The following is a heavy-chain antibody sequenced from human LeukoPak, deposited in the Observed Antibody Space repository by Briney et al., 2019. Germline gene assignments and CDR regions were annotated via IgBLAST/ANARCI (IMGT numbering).Heavy chain of an antibody. CDR1: GFTVSSNY. CDR3: AKVRLLGALDDAFDV. Sequence: GGSLRLSCAASGFTVSSNYMSWVRQAPGKGLEWVAFIRHDGSHHYHGDSVKGRFTISRDNSKNTLYLEMTSLRPEDTAVYYCAKVRLLGALDDAFDVWGQGTVVTV. CDR2: IRHDGSHH. V-gene: IGHV3-30*02. J-gene: IGHJ3*01. D-gene: IGHD3-16*01.